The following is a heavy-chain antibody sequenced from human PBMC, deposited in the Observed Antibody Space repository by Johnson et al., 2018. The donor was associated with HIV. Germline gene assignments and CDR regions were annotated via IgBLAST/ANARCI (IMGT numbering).Heavy chain of an antibody. CDR3: ARVRVGAFDI. D-gene: IGHD1-26*01. CDR2: IYSGGST. Sequence: VQLVESGGGLVQPGRSLRLSCAASGFTFDDYGMTWVRQAPGKGLEWVSIIYSGGSTYYTRSVKGRFTISRDNSKNMLFLQINSLRVEDTAVYYCARVRVGAFDIWGQGTMVTVSS. CDR1: GFTFDDYG. J-gene: IGHJ3*02. V-gene: IGHV3-66*02.